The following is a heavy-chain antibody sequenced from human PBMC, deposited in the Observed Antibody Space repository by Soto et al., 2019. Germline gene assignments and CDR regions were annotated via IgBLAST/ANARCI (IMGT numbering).Heavy chain of an antibody. CDR1: GGTFSSYT. Sequence: QVQLVQSGAEVKKPGSSVKVSCKASGGTFSSYTISWVRQAPGQGLEWMGRIIPILGIANYAQKFQGRVTITADKSTSTAYMELSSLRSDDTAVYYCARDTYYSSCYPFDYWGQGTLVTVSS. CDR3: ARDTYYSSCYPFDY. CDR2: IIPILGIA. J-gene: IGHJ4*02. D-gene: IGHD3-22*01. V-gene: IGHV1-69*08.